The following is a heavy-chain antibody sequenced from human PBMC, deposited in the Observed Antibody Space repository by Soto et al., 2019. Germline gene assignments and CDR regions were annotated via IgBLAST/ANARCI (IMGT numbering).Heavy chain of an antibody. CDR2: IYYSGST. J-gene: IGHJ5*02. CDR3: ARAGRRGPNWFDP. V-gene: IGHV4-30-4*01. Sequence: PSETMSLTCTVSGGSISSGDYYWSWNQQPPGKGLEWIGYIYYSGSTYYNPSLKSRVTISVDTSKNQFSLKLSSVTAADTAVYYCARAGRRGPNWFDPWGQGTLVTVSS. D-gene: IGHD3-10*01. CDR1: GGSISSGDYY.